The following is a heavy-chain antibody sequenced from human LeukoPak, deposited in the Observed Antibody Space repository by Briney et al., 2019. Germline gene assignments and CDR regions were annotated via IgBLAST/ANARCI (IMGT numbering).Heavy chain of an antibody. J-gene: IGHJ4*02. CDR3: ARVGGGYSRRPFDY. D-gene: IGHD5-12*01. CDR2: ISSSGSTI. V-gene: IGHV3-48*03. Sequence: PGGSLRLSCAASGFTFSSYEMNWVRQAPGKGLEWVSYISSSGSTIYYADSVKGRFTISRDNAKNSLYLQMNSLRAEDTAVYYCARVGGGYSRRPFDYWGQGTLVTVSS. CDR1: GFTFSSYE.